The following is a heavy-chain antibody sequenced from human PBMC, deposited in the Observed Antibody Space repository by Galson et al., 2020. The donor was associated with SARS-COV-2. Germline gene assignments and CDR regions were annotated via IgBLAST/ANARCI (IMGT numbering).Heavy chain of an antibody. CDR2: INGDGSST. D-gene: IGHD6-19*01. Sequence: GGSLRLSCAASGSTFSRSWMHWVRHAPGKGLVWVSRINGDGSSTTYADSVKGRFTISRDNAKNTVYMQMNGLRAEDAAVYYCATGSGYYYDAWGQGTLFTVSS. CDR1: GSTFSRSW. CDR3: ATGSGYYYDA. J-gene: IGHJ4*02. V-gene: IGHV3-74*01.